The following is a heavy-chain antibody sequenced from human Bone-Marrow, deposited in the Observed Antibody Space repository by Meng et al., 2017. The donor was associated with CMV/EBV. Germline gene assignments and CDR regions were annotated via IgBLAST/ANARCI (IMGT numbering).Heavy chain of an antibody. CDR2: IYYSGST. V-gene: IGHV4-59*01. CDR1: GGSIGSYY. CDR3: ARVGTVTGSLCFAF. D-gene: IGHD1-20*01. J-gene: IGHJ2*01. Sequence: SETLSLTCTVSGGSIGSYYWSWIRQPPGKGLEWIGYIYYSGSTNYNPSLKSRVTISVDTSKNQFSLKLSSVTAADTAVYYCARVGTVTGSLCFAFWGRGPRVTCSS.